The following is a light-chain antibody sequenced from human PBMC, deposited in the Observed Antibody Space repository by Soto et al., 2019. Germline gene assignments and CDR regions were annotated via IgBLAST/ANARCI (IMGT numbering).Light chain of an antibody. CDR2: DVT. CDR1: SSDVGGYNY. Sequence: QSALTQPASVSGSPGQSITISCTGTSSDVGGYNYVSWHQQHPGKAPKLMIYDVTNRPSGVSNRFSGSKSGNTASLTISGLQAEDEADYYCTSYTGSSSHVVFGGGTKLTVL. CDR3: TSYTGSSSHVV. J-gene: IGLJ2*01. V-gene: IGLV2-14*01.